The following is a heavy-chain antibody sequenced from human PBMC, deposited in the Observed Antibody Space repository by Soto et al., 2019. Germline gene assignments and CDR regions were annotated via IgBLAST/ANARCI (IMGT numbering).Heavy chain of an antibody. D-gene: IGHD3-22*01. CDR2: IIPIFGTA. CDR1: GGTFSSYA. V-gene: IGHV1-69*12. Sequence: QVQLVQSGAEVKKPGSSVKVSCKASGGTFSSYAISWVRQAPGQGLEWMGGIIPIFGTANYAQKFQGRVTITADDSTSTAHTELRSLRSEDTGVYYCATSYDSTGYFSTWFDPWGQGTLVTVSS. CDR3: ATSYDSTGYFSTWFDP. J-gene: IGHJ5*02.